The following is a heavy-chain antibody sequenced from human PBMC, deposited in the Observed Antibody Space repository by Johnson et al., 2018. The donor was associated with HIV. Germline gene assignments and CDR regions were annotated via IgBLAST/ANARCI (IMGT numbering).Heavy chain of an antibody. V-gene: IGHV3-13*05. J-gene: IGHJ3*02. Sequence: EVQLVESGGGLVQPGGSLRLSCAASRVTFSSYDVHWVRQATGKGLELVSSLRTAGDPYYPDPVKGRFTITRENAKNSLYLQMNSLRAGDTAVYYCARDQGSWDAFDIWGQGTMVTVSS. CDR1: RVTFSSYD. CDR2: LRTAGDP. D-gene: IGHD6-13*01. CDR3: ARDQGSWDAFDI.